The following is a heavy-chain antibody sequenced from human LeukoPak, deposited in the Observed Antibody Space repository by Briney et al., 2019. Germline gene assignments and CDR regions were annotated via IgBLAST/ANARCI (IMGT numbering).Heavy chain of an antibody. Sequence: GGSLRLSCVASGFTFSSYAMSWVRQAPGKGLEWVSAISGSGGSTYYADSVKGRFTISRDNSKNTLYLRMNSLRAEDTAVYYCAKGRNGLRYFDWLLYPFDYWGQGTLVTVSS. CDR2: ISGSGGST. J-gene: IGHJ4*02. V-gene: IGHV3-23*01. CDR1: GFTFSSYA. CDR3: AKGRNGLRYFDWLLYPFDY. D-gene: IGHD3-9*01.